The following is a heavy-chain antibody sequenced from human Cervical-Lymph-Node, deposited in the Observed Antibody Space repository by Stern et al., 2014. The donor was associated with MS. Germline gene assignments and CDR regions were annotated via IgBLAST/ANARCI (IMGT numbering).Heavy chain of an antibody. J-gene: IGHJ3*02. CDR1: GYTFTSYG. CDR3: ARGLLGSENAFDI. D-gene: IGHD2-15*01. V-gene: IGHV1-18*01. Sequence: QVQLVQPGAEVKKPGASVKVSCQASGYTFTSYGISWVRQAPGQGLEWMGWMSTYNGNANYAQKLRGRVTMTTATSTSTAYVELRRLRSNDTAVYYCARGLLGSENAFDIWGQGTMFTVSS. CDR2: MSTYNGNA.